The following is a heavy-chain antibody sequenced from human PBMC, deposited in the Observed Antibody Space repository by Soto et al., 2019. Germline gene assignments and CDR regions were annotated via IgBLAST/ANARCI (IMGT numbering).Heavy chain of an antibody. Sequence: SETLSLTCNVSGGSITFNFWSWIRQPPGKGLEWIGYVFHTGNTDYNPSLKSRVTISVDTSKNRLSLKLDSVTAADTAVYYCARGSGWLDYWGQGTLVTVSS. CDR2: VFHTGNT. CDR1: GGSITFNF. J-gene: IGHJ4*02. D-gene: IGHD6-19*01. CDR3: ARGSGWLDY. V-gene: IGHV4-59*08.